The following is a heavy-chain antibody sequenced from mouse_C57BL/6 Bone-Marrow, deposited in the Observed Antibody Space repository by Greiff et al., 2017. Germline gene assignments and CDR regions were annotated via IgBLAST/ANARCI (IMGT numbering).Heavy chain of an antibody. CDR3: ARQREMDY. V-gene: IGHV5-12*01. J-gene: IGHJ4*01. Sequence: EVKLMESGGGLVQPGGSLKLSCAASGFTFSDYYMYWVRQTPEKRLEWVAYISNGGGSTYYPNTVKGRFTISRDNAKNTLYLQMSRLKSEDTAMYYCARQREMDYWGQGTSGTVSS. CDR2: ISNGGGST. CDR1: GFTFSDYY.